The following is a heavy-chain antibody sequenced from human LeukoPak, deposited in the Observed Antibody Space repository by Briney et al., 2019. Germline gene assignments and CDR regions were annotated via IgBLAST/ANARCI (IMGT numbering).Heavy chain of an antibody. V-gene: IGHV1-18*01. CDR2: ISTYNGNT. CDR1: GYTFTSYG. D-gene: IGHD6-13*01. J-gene: IGHJ4*02. Sequence: GASLKVSCKTSGYTFTSYGVSWVRQAPGQGLEWMGWISTYNGNTNYAQNFQGRVTMTTDTSTSTAHMDLRSLRSDDTAVYYCARDLTIAATGTYGYWGEGTLVTVS. CDR3: ARDLTIAATGTYGY.